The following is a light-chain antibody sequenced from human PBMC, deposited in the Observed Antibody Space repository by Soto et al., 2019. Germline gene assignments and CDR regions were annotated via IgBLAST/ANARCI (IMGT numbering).Light chain of an antibody. CDR1: QTVSGSY. CDR3: QQYGGSPT. V-gene: IGKV3-20*01. Sequence: EIVLTQSPGTLSLSPGERATLSCRASQTVSGSYLAWYQQKPGQAPRLLIYGASSRATGIPDRFSGSGSGAVFTLTISRLEPEDFAVYFCQQYGGSPTFGQGTKVEIK. J-gene: IGKJ1*01. CDR2: GAS.